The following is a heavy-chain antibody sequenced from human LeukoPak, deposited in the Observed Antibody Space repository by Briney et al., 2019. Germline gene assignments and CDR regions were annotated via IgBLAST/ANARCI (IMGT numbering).Heavy chain of an antibody. J-gene: IGHJ4*02. CDR1: GYTFTSYV. D-gene: IGHD3-3*01. V-gene: IGHV1-18*04. Sequence: ASVKVSCKASGYTFTSYVISWVRQAPGQGLEWMGWINSYNGNTHYAQKIHGRVTMTTDTSTITAYMELRSLRSDDSALYYCARSGSSGEDRFLEWLLYDFWGQGTLVTVSS. CDR2: INSYNGNT. CDR3: ARSGSSGEDRFLEWLLYDF.